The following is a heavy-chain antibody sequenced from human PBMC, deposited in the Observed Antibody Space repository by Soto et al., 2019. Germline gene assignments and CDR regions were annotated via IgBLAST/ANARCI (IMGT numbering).Heavy chain of an antibody. V-gene: IGHV1-69*13. CDR2: IIPIFGTA. D-gene: IGHD6-6*01. CDR1: GGTFSSYA. CDR3: ARVYYSSSFYYYYGMDV. Sequence: SVEVSCKASGGTFSSYAISWVRQAPGQGLEWMGGIIPIFGTANYAQKFQGRVTITADESTSTAYMELSSLRSEDTAVYYCARVYYSSSFYYYYGMDVWGQGTTVTVSS. J-gene: IGHJ6*02.